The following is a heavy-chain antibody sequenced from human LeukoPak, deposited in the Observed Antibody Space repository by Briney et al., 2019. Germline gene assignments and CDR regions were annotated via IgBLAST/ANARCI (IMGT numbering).Heavy chain of an antibody. CDR3: AREPDFWSGYHF. D-gene: IGHD3-3*01. CDR2: IYTGGST. Sequence: GGSLRLSCAASGFTVSSNYMSWVRQAPGKGLEWVSVIYTGGSTYYADSVRGRFTISRDNSKNTLYFQMNSLRTEDTAVYYCAREPDFWSGYHFWGQGTLVTVSS. CDR1: GFTVSSNY. J-gene: IGHJ4*02. V-gene: IGHV3-53*01.